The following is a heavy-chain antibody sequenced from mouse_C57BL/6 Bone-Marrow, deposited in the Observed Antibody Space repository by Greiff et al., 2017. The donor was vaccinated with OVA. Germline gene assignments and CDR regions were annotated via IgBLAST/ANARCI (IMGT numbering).Heavy chain of an antibody. CDR2: IHPNSGST. D-gene: IGHD1-1*01. CDR3: AGGDYGSSYVYFDV. J-gene: IGHJ1*03. CDR1: GYTFTSYW. V-gene: IGHV1-64*01. Sequence: VQLQQPGAELVKPGASVKLSCKASGYTFTSYWMHWVKQRPGQGLEWIGMIHPNSGSTNYNEKFKSKATLTVDKSSSTAYMQLSSLTSEDSAVYYCAGGDYGSSYVYFDVWGTGTTVTVSS.